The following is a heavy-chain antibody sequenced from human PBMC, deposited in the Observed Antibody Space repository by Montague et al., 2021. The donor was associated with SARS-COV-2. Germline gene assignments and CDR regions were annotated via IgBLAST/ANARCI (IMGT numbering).Heavy chain of an antibody. CDR3: ARLTRYFDSSGSPSAFDF. D-gene: IGHD3-22*01. J-gene: IGHJ3*01. V-gene: IGHV4-39*02. Sequence: SETLSLTCTVSGGSITNNIDYWAWIRQPPGKGLEWIGSIYYTGNTYYNPSLKSRVTISVVTSKNHFTLKLSSMTAAETAAYYCARLTRYFDSSGSPSAFDFWGQGTQVTVSS. CDR2: IYYTGNT. CDR1: GGSITNNIDY.